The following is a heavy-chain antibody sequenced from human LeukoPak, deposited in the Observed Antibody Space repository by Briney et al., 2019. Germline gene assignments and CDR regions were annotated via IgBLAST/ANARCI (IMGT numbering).Heavy chain of an antibody. V-gene: IGHV4-30-2*01. CDR3: ARRRSTTVTTREFSNWFDP. CDR1: GDSISSGGYY. J-gene: IGHJ5*02. CDR2: IYHSGST. Sequence: HSQTLSLTCTVSGDSISSGGYYWSWIRQHPGKGLEWIGYIYHSGSTYYNPSLKSRVTISVDRSKSQFSLKLSSVTAADTAVYYCARRRSTTVTTREFSNWFDPWGQGTLVTVSS. D-gene: IGHD4-17*01.